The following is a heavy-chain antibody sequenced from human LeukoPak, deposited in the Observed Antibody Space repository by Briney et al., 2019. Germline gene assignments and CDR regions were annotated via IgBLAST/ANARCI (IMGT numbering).Heavy chain of an antibody. V-gene: IGHV3-9*03. CDR2: ISWNSGSI. CDR3: AKVGSAWNYLNYFDY. Sequence: GGSLRLSCAASGFTFDDYAMHWVRQAPGKGLEWVSGISWNSGSIGYADSVKGRFTISRDNAKNSLYLQMNSLRAEDMALYYCAKVGSAWNYLNYFDYWGQGTLVTVSS. J-gene: IGHJ4*02. D-gene: IGHD1-7*01. CDR1: GFTFDDYA.